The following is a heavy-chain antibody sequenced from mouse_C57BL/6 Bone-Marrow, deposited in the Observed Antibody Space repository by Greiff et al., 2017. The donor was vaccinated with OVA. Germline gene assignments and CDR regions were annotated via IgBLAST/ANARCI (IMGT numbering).Heavy chain of an antibody. CDR2: ISDGGSYT. Sequence: DVHLVESGGGLVKPGGSLKLSCAASGFTFSSYAMSWVRQTPEKRLEWVATISDGGSYTYYPDNVKSRFTISRDNAKNNLYLQMSHLKSEDTAMYYGARDRGYGSSYDWYFDVWGTGTTVTVSS. CDR1: GFTFSSYA. J-gene: IGHJ1*03. CDR3: ARDRGYGSSYDWYFDV. V-gene: IGHV5-4*01. D-gene: IGHD1-1*01.